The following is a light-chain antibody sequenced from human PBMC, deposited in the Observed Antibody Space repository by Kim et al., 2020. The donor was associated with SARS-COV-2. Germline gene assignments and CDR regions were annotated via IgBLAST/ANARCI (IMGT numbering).Light chain of an antibody. CDR2: GAH. J-gene: IGKJ2*01. CDR3: LQDYSYPFT. CDR1: QGISND. Sequence: AIQMTQSPSSLSASVGDRITITCRASQGISNDLGWYQQKPGKAPKLLIYGAHSLQSGVPSRFSGSGSGTDFTLTISSLQPEDFATYSCLQDYSYPFTLGQGTKLEI. V-gene: IGKV1-6*02.